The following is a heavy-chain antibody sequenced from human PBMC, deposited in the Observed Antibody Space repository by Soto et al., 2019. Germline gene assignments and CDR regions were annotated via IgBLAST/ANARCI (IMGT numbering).Heavy chain of an antibody. CDR2: ISAYNGNT. Sequence: ASVKVSCKASGYTFTSYGISWVRQAPGQGLEWMGWISAYNGNTNYAQKLQGRVTMTTDTSTSTAYMELRSLRSDDTAVYYCARDTPDPRAYYDFWSGYYTGRYYFDYWG. CDR1: GYTFTSYG. J-gene: IGHJ4*01. CDR3: ARDTPDPRAYYDFWSGYYTGRYYFDY. V-gene: IGHV1-18*01. D-gene: IGHD3-3*01.